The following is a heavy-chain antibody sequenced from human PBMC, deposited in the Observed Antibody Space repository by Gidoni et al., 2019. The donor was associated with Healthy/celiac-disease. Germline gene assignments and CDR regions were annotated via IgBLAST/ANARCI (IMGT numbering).Heavy chain of an antibody. CDR3: ARSVVSGYYYFDY. D-gene: IGHD3-22*01. CDR2: IYYSGST. CDR1: GGSIRSSSYY. Sequence: PQLHASGSGLGEPSDTLSFPCTVSGGSIRSSSYYWAWTRQPPGKGLEWIGSIYYSGSTYYNPSLKSRVTISVDTSKNQFSLKLSSVTAADTAVYYCARSVVSGYYYFDYWGQGTLVTVSS. V-gene: IGHV4-39*07. J-gene: IGHJ4*02.